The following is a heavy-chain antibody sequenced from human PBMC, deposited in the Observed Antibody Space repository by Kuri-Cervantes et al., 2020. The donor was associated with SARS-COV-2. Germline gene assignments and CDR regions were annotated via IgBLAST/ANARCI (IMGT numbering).Heavy chain of an antibody. CDR2: MYYSGST. Sequence: SETLSLTCTVSGGSISSYYWSWIRQPPGKGLEWIGYMYYSGSTNYNPSLKSRVTISVDTSKNQFSLKLSSVTAADTAVYYCARTKGTIFGVANAFELWGQGTMVTVSS. CDR1: GGSISSYY. V-gene: IGHV4-59*01. CDR3: ARTKGTIFGVANAFEL. J-gene: IGHJ5*02. D-gene: IGHD3-3*01.